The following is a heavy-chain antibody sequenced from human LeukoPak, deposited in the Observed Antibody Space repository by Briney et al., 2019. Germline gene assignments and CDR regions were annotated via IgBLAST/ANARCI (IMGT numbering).Heavy chain of an antibody. CDR3: ARPRITIFGVVMYFDL. CDR2: IYYSGST. V-gene: IGHV4-39*01. D-gene: IGHD3-3*01. CDR1: GGSISSYY. Sequence: SETLSLTCTVSGGSISSYYWGWIRQPPGKGLEWIGSIYYSGSTYYNPSLKSRVTISVDTSKNQFSLKLSSVTAADTAVYYCARPRITIFGVVMYFDLWGRGTLVTVSS. J-gene: IGHJ2*01.